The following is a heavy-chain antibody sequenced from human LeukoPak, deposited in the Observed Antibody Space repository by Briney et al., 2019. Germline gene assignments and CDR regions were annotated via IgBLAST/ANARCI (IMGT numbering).Heavy chain of an antibody. CDR1: GGSISNYY. V-gene: IGHV4-4*07. CDR3: AREGLAPGYYYYMDV. D-gene: IGHD6-19*01. J-gene: IGHJ6*03. Sequence: SETLSLTCTVSGGSISNYYWSWMRQPVGKGLGWIGRIYSSGSTNYNPSLKSRVTMSVDTSKNQFSLKVSSVTAADTAVYYCAREGLAPGYYYYMDVWGKGTMVTVSS. CDR2: IYSSGST.